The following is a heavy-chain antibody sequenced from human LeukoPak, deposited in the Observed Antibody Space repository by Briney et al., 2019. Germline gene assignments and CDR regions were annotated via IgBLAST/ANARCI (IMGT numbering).Heavy chain of an antibody. CDR1: GFTFSSYG. CDR2: IWYDGSNK. D-gene: IGHD3-16*01. J-gene: IGHJ4*02. V-gene: IGHV3-33*01. CDR3: ARDRGGLGD. Sequence: GRSLRLSCAASGFTFSSYGMHWVRQAPGKGLEWVAVIWYDGSNKYYADSVKGRFTISRDNSKNTLYLQMNSLRAEDTAVYYRARDRGGLGDWGQGTLVTVSS.